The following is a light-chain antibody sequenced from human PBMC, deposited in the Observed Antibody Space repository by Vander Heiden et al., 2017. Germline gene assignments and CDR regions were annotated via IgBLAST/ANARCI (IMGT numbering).Light chain of an antibody. J-gene: IGLJ1*01. Sequence: SYVLTQPPPVSLAPGQTAKITCGGKNIGSKSGHWYQQRPGQAPVLVVYDDSDRPSGIPERLSGSNSGNAATLTISRVEAGDEADYYCQVWDSTTDHHVFATGTKVTVL. CDR1: NIGSKS. CDR2: DDS. CDR3: QVWDSTTDHHV. V-gene: IGLV3-21*02.